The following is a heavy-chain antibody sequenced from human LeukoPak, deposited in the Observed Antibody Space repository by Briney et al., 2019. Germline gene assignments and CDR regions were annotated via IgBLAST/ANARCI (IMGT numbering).Heavy chain of an antibody. CDR1: GFTFSSYS. D-gene: IGHD3-10*01. Sequence: GGSLRLSCAASGFTFSSYSMNWVRQAPGKGLEWVSYISSSSSTIYYADSVKGRFTISRDNAKNSLYLQMNSLRPEDTATYYCATGGITMIRGVMVLRDWGQGTLVTVSS. J-gene: IGHJ4*02. CDR2: ISSSSSTI. V-gene: IGHV3-48*04. CDR3: ATGGITMIRGVMVLRD.